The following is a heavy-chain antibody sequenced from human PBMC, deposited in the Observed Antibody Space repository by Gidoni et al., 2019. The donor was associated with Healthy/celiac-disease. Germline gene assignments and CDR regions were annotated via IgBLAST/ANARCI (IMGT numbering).Heavy chain of an antibody. D-gene: IGHD3-22*01. Sequence: EVQLVESGGGLVQPGGSLRLSCAASGFTFSSYAMSWVRQAPGKGLGCVSAISGSGGSTYYADSVKGRFTISRDNSKNTLYLQMNSLRAEDTAVYYCAKGVGSGYYLTYYYYGMDVWGQGTTVTVSS. CDR3: AKGVGSGYYLTYYYYGMDV. J-gene: IGHJ6*02. CDR1: GFTFSSYA. CDR2: ISGSGGST. V-gene: IGHV3-23*04.